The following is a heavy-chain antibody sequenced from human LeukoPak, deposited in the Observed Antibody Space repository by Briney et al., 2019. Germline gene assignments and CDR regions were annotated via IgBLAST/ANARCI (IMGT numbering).Heavy chain of an antibody. Sequence: ASVKVSCKASGYTFTSYGISWVRQAPGQGLEWMGWISAYNGNTNYAQKPQGRVTMTTDTSTSTAYMELRSLRSDDTAVYYCARDPTPEYQLLLDGHNWFDPWGQGTLVTVSS. CDR3: ARDPTPEYQLLLDGHNWFDP. J-gene: IGHJ5*02. CDR2: ISAYNGNT. CDR1: GYTFTSYG. V-gene: IGHV1-18*04. D-gene: IGHD2-2*01.